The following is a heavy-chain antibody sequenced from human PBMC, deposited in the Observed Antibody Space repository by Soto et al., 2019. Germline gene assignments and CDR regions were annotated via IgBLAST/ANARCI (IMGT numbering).Heavy chain of an antibody. CDR1: GFTFSNAW. D-gene: IGHD6-19*01. V-gene: IGHV3-15*05. CDR2: VKSETAGGTT. CDR3: AREGAVAGSQDF. J-gene: IGHJ4*02. Sequence: PGGSLRLSCAASGFTFSNAWMNWVRQAPGKGLERVGHVKSETAGGTTDYAAPVKGRFTISRDNSNNTLYLQMNNLRVEDTAVYFCAREGAVAGSQDFWGQGTLVTVSS.